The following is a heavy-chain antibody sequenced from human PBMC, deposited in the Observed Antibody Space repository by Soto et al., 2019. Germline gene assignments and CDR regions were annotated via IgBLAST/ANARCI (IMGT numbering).Heavy chain of an antibody. Sequence: SLRLSCAASGFTFSSYSMNWVRQAPGKGLEWVSYISSSSSTIYYADSVKGRFTISRDDAKNSLYLQMNSLRDEDTAVYYCASELGNWNDPQDVWGQGTTVTVSS. CDR3: ASELGNWNDPQDV. D-gene: IGHD1-1*01. V-gene: IGHV3-48*02. CDR2: ISSSSSTI. CDR1: GFTFSSYS. J-gene: IGHJ6*02.